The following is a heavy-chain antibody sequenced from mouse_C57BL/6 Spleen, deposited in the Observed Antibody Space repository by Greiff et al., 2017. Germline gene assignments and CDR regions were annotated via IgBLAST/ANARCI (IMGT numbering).Heavy chain of an antibody. J-gene: IGHJ2*01. CDR2: ISRGSSTI. D-gene: IGHD3-1*01. V-gene: IGHV5-17*01. CDR3: ARLGTLGDTYFDY. CDR1: GFTFSDYG. Sequence: EVQVVESGGGLVKPGGSLKLSCAASGFTFSDYGMHWVRQAPEKGLEWVAYISRGSSTIYYADTVKGRFTISRDNAKNTLVLQMTSLRSEDAAMYYGARLGTLGDTYFDYWGQGTTLTVSS.